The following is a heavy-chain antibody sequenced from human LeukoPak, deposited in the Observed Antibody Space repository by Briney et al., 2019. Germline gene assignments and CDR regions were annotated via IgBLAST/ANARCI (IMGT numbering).Heavy chain of an antibody. J-gene: IGHJ5*02. D-gene: IGHD6-13*01. CDR1: GGSISSYY. V-gene: IGHV4-4*07. CDR2: IYTSGST. Sequence: SETLSLTCTVSGGSISSYYWSWIRQPAGKGLEWIGRIYTSGSTNYNPSLKSRVTMSVDTSKNQFSLKLSSVTAADTAVYYCARMGDSSSWYWWFDPWGQGTLVTVSS. CDR3: ARMGDSSSWYWWFDP.